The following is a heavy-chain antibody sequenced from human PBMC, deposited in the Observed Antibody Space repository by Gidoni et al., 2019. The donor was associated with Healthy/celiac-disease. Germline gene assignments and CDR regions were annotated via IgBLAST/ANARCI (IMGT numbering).Heavy chain of an antibody. CDR2: INHSGST. CDR3: ARWPDILTGYYRAPSGFDY. J-gene: IGHJ4*02. V-gene: IGHV4-34*01. CDR1: GGSFSGYY. D-gene: IGHD3-9*01. Sequence: QVQLQQWGAGLLKPSETLSLTCAVYGGSFSGYYWSWIRQPPGKGLEWIGEINHSGSTNYNPSLKSRVTISVDTSKNQFSLKLSSVTAADTAVYYCARWPDILTGYYRAPSGFDYWGQGTLVTVSS.